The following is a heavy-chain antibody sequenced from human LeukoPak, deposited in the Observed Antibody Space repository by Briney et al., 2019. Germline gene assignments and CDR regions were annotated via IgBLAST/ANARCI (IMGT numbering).Heavy chain of an antibody. J-gene: IGHJ4*02. D-gene: IGHD6-13*01. CDR1: EFTFSSYS. Sequence: PGGSLRLSCAASEFTFSSYSMNWVRQAPGKGLEWVSSISSSSSYIYYADSVKGRFTISRDNAKNSLYLQMNSLRAEDTAVYYCASTLYYYSSPVDYWGQGTLVTVSS. CDR3: ASTLYYYSSPVDY. CDR2: ISSSSSYI. V-gene: IGHV3-21*01.